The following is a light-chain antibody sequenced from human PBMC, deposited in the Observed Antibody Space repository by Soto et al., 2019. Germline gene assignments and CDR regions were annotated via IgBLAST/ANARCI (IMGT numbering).Light chain of an antibody. J-gene: IGLJ1*01. CDR2: LNSDGSH. CDR3: QTWGTGPFV. CDR1: SGHSSYA. Sequence: QAMVTQSPSASASLGASVKLTCTLSSGHSSYAIAWHQQQPEKGPRYLMKLNSDGSHSKGDGIPDRFSGSSSGAERYLTISSLQSEDEADYYCQTWGTGPFVFGTGTKLTVL. V-gene: IGLV4-69*01.